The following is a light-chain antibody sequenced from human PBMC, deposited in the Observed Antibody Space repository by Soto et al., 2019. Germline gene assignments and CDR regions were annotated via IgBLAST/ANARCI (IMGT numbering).Light chain of an antibody. CDR2: EVS. CDR3: CSYAGSSTSYA. V-gene: IGLV2-23*02. Sequence: QSVLTQPASVSGSPGQSITISCTGTSSDVGSYNLVSWYQQHPGKAPKLMIYEVSKRPSGVSNRFSGSKSGNTASLTISGLQAEDEADYYCCSYAGSSTSYAFGTGTKVTVL. CDR1: SSDVGSYNL. J-gene: IGLJ1*01.